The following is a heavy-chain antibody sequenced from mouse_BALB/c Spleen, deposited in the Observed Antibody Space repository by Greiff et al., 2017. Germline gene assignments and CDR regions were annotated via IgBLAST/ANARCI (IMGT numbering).Heavy chain of an antibody. CDR1: GFNIKDTY. CDR3: ASGGSYAMDY. V-gene: IGHV14-3*02. Sequence: VQLKQSGAELVKPGASVKLSCTASGFNIKDTYMHWVKQRPEQGLEWIGRIDPANGNTKYDPKFQGKATITADTSSNTAYLQLSSLTSEDTAVYYCASGGSYAMDYWGQGTSVTVSS. J-gene: IGHJ4*01. CDR2: IDPANGNT.